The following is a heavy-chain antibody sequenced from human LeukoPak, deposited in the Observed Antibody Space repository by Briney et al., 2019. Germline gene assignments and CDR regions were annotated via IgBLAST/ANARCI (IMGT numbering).Heavy chain of an antibody. V-gene: IGHV3-7*01. CDR1: GFTFSGFW. J-gene: IGHJ4*02. Sequence: GGSLRLSCAVSGFTFSGFWMSWSRQAPGKGLEWVASINSDGSEGYYADVVKGRFTISRDNAKNSLYLQMNSLRAEDTAVYYCTTDGDDSSGYYYFDYWGQGTLVTVSS. D-gene: IGHD3-22*01. CDR3: TTDGDDSSGYYYFDY. CDR2: INSDGSEG.